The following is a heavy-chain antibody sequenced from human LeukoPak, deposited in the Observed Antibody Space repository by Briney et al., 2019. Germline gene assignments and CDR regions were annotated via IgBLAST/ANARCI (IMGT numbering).Heavy chain of an antibody. CDR3: AKDSQYCSSTSCANWFDP. D-gene: IGHD2-2*01. Sequence: GGSLRLSCAASGFTFSSYAMSWVRQAPGKGLEWVSDISGSGGGTYYADSVKGRFTISRDNSRNTLYLQMNSLRAEDTAVYYCAKDSQYCSSTSCANWFDPWGQGTLVTVSS. V-gene: IGHV3-23*01. CDR2: ISGSGGGT. J-gene: IGHJ5*02. CDR1: GFTFSSYA.